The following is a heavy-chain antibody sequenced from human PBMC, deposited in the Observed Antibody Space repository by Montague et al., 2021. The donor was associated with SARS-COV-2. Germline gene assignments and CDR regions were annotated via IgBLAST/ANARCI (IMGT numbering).Heavy chain of an antibody. CDR1: GFSLTTAGMC. D-gene: IGHD6-13*01. CDR3: ARMICTSWYREDGFDV. Sequence: PALVKPTKTLTLTCTFSGFSLTTAGMCVSWVRQSPGKAPEWLALINWDDDQYYSTSLKTRLTISKDTSRNQVALTMTNMDPVDTATYYCARMICTSWYREDGFDVWGQGITVTVSS. J-gene: IGHJ3*01. CDR2: INWDDDQ. V-gene: IGHV2-70*20.